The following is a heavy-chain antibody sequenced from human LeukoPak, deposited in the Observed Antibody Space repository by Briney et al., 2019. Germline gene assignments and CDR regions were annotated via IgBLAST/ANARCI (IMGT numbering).Heavy chain of an antibody. CDR1: GFTFSTYS. J-gene: IGHJ4*02. CDR2: ISSSSGDI. Sequence: GRSLRLSCAASGFTFSTYSMNWVRQAPGKWPELVSSISSSSGDIYYGDSVKGRFTISRDNAKNSLYLQMNSLRVEDTAVYFCTVDTDYFEGLGFPRPALNDYWGQGTLVTVSS. CDR3: TVDTDYFEGLGFPRPALNDY. V-gene: IGHV3-21*01. D-gene: IGHD3-22*01.